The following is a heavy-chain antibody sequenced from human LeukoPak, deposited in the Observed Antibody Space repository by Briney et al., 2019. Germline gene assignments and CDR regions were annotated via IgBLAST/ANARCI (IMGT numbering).Heavy chain of an antibody. CDR3: ARWASGWFPFDY. D-gene: IGHD3-10*01. J-gene: IGHJ4*02. V-gene: IGHV1-8*01. CDR1: GYTFTNYD. Sequence: ASVKVSCKASGYTFTNYDINWVRQAPGQGLEWMRWMDPNTGDTGYVQNFQGRVTMTRNTSISTAYMELSSLKSEDTGVYYCARWASGWFPFDYWGQGSLVTVSS. CDR2: MDPNTGDT.